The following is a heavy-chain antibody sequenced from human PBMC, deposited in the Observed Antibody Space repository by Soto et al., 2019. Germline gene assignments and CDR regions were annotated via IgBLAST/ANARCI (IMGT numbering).Heavy chain of an antibody. Sequence: EAQVVQSGAEVKEPGESLKISCKGSGYIFTDHCIVWVRQMAGKGLEWVGIICPGYSNIIYSPSVQGQVTISADMSISTAYLQWSSLKPSDTAIYYCARRHYCRGDCTINPDYYSGMDVWGQGTTVTVSS. J-gene: IGHJ6*02. D-gene: IGHD2-21*02. CDR1: GYIFTDHC. V-gene: IGHV5-51*01. CDR2: ICPGYSNI. CDR3: ARRHYCRGDCTINPDYYSGMDV.